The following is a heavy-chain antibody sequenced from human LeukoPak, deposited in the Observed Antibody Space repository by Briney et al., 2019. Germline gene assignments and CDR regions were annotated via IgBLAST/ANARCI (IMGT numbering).Heavy chain of an antibody. Sequence: GGSLRLSCAASGFTFSSYAMSWVRQAPGKGLEWVSAISSTGDKTYYTDSVKGRFTISRDNAKNSLYLQMNSLRAEDTAVYYCARAVYGFDAFDIWGQGTMVTVSS. V-gene: IGHV3-23*01. D-gene: IGHD4-17*01. CDR1: GFTFSSYA. J-gene: IGHJ3*02. CDR3: ARAVYGFDAFDI. CDR2: ISSTGDKT.